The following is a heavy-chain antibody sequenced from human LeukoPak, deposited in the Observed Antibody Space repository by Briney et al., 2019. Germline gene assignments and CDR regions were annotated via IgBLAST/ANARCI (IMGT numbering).Heavy chain of an antibody. D-gene: IGHD3-22*01. CDR2: ISYDGSNK. V-gene: IGHV3-30-3*01. CDR1: GFTFSSYA. J-gene: IGHJ4*02. Sequence: PGRSLRLSCAASGFTFSSYAMHWVRQAPGKGLEWVAVISYDGSNKYYADSVKGRFTISRDNSKNTLYLQMNSLRAEDTAVYYCARDAYYYDSSGYSIDYWGQGTLVTVSS. CDR3: ARDAYYYDSSGYSIDY.